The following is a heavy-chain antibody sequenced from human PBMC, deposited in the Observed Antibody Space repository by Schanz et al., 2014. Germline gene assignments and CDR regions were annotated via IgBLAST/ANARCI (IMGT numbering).Heavy chain of an antibody. Sequence: QVQLVESGGGVVQPGRSLRLSCAASGFNFGSHGMHWVRQAPGKGLEYISAISNNGDSTYYADSVKGRFTISRDNSKNTLYLQMNSLRAEDTAVYYCANNWNLDYWGQGTLVTVSS. CDR1: GFNFGSHG. V-gene: IGHV3-64*04. CDR3: ANNWNLDY. J-gene: IGHJ4*02. CDR2: ISNNGDST. D-gene: IGHD1-20*01.